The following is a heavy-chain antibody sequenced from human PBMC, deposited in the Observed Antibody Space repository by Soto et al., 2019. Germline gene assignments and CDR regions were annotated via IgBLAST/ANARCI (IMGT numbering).Heavy chain of an antibody. CDR3: ARFNIAARRNGMDV. CDR2: SNYSGTT. V-gene: IGHV4-39*01. Sequence: SETLSLTCTVSGASISVHSYYWTWIRQPPGKGLEWIGSSNYSGTTYYNPSLKSRVTISVDTSKNQFSLRLSSVTAADTAVYSCARFNIAARRNGMDVWGQGTTVTVSS. CDR1: GASISVHSYY. J-gene: IGHJ6*02. D-gene: IGHD6-6*01.